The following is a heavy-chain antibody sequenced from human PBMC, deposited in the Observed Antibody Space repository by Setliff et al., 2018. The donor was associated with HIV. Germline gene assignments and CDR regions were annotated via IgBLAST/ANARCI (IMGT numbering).Heavy chain of an antibody. CDR3: ARQGGYNSPLMV. Sequence: PSETLSLTCTVSGGSITSGSYYWSWIRQPAGKGLEWIGRIYSNGRTTHNPSLKSRVTISRDTSENQFFLQLISVTAADTAVYYCARQGGYNSPLMVWGQGKLVTVSS. D-gene: IGHD3-10*01. J-gene: IGHJ4*02. V-gene: IGHV4-61*02. CDR1: GGSITSGSYY. CDR2: IYSNGRT.